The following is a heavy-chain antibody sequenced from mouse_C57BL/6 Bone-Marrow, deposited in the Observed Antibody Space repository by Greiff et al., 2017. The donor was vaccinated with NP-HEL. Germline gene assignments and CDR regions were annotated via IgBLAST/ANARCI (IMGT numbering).Heavy chain of an antibody. Sequence: VQGVESGAELVRPGASVTLSCKASGYTFTDYEMHWVKQTPVHGLEWIGAIDPETGGTAYNQKFKGKAILTADKSSSTAYMELRSLTSEDSAVYYCIYYYGWYFDVWGTGTTVTVSS. CDR1: GYTFTDYE. D-gene: IGHD1-1*01. J-gene: IGHJ1*03. CDR3: IYYYGWYFDV. CDR2: IDPETGGT. V-gene: IGHV1-15*01.